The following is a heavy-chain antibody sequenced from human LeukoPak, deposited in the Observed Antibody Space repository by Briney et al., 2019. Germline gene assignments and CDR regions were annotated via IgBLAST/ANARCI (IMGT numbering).Heavy chain of an antibody. CDR1: GGSLSSYY. CDR3: ARFEGDDSSGYYLDY. J-gene: IGHJ4*02. D-gene: IGHD3-22*01. V-gene: IGHV4-59*01. CDR2: IYYSGST. Sequence: SETLSLTCTVSGGSLSSYYWSWIRQPPGKGLEWIGYIYYSGSTNYNPSLKSRVTISVDTSKNQFSLKLSSVTAADTAVYYCARFEGDDSSGYYLDYWGQGTLVTVSS.